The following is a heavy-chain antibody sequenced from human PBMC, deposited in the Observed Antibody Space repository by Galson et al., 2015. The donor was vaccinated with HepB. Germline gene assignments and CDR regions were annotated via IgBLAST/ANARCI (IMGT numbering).Heavy chain of an antibody. Sequence: SLRLSCAASGFSIRSHYMNWVRQAPGKGLEWVSVIHGGNNKYYADAVEGRCTMSREDSINTLYLQMNSLRAEDTAVYYCAQLGTGYWGQGTPVTVSS. J-gene: IGHJ4*02. CDR3: AQLGTGY. CDR2: IHGGNNK. CDR1: GFSIRSHY. D-gene: IGHD6-13*01. V-gene: IGHV3-53*01.